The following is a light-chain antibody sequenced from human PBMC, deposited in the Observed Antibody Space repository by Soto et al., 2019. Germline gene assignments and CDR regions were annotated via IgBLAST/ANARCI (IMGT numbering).Light chain of an antibody. J-gene: IGKJ1*01. CDR3: QQYNTYKT. CDR1: QSISSW. Sequence: DIQMTQSPSSLSASVGDRLTTTCRASQSISSWLAWYQQKPGKAPKLLIYDDSSLESRVPSRFSGSGSRTEFTLTISSLQPDDFATYCCQQYNTYKTYCQGTKVEIK. CDR2: DDS. V-gene: IGKV1-5*01.